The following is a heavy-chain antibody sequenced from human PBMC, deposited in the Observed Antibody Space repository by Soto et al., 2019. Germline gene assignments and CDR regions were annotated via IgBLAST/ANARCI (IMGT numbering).Heavy chain of an antibody. J-gene: IGHJ6*02. CDR2: MYNTGST. Sequence: SETLSLTCAVSGGSITSSSYSWGWIRQPPGKGLEWIGYMYNTGSTVYNPSFKSRVTISVDTSKNQFSLKLNSVTAADTAVYYCARDLWGYCGTDCYPLDVWGQGTTVTVSS. V-gene: IGHV4-61*01. CDR3: ARDLWGYCGTDCYPLDV. CDR1: GGSITSSSYS. D-gene: IGHD2-21*02.